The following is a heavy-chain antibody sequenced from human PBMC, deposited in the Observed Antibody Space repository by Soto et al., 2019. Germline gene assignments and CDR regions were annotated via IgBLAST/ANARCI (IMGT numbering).Heavy chain of an antibody. CDR3: ARGGEGYYYDSSGPDSDAFDI. D-gene: IGHD3-22*01. V-gene: IGHV3-74*01. CDR2: INSDGSST. CDR1: GFTFSSYW. Sequence: PGGSLRLSCAASGFTFSSYWMHWVRQAPGKGLVWVSRINSDGSSTSYADSVKGRFTISRDNAKNTLYLQMNSLRAEDTAVYYCARGGEGYYYDSSGPDSDAFDIWGQGTMVTVSS. J-gene: IGHJ3*02.